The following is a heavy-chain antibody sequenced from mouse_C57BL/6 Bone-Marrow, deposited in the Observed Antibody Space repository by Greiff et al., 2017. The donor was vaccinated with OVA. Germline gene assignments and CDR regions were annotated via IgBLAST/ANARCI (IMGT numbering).Heavy chain of an antibody. CDR3: ARDFGGYFDV. Sequence: QVQLQQPGAELVKPGASVKLSCKASGYTFTSYWMQWVKQRPGQGLEWIGEIDPSGSYTNYNQKFKGKATLTVDTSSSTAYMQLSSLTSEDSAVYYCARDFGGYFDVWGTGTTVTVSS. J-gene: IGHJ1*03. CDR2: IDPSGSYT. V-gene: IGHV1-50*01. CDR1: GYTFTSYW.